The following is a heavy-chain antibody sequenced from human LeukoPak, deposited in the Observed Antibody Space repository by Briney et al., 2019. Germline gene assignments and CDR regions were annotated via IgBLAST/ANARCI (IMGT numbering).Heavy chain of an antibody. V-gene: IGHV5-51*01. CDR3: ARRLYGDYQNYFDY. CDR2: IYPGDSDT. Sequence: HGESLKISCKGSGYSFSTHWIAWVRQMPGKGLECMGVIYPGDSDTRYSPSFQGQVTISADKSVSTAYLQWSSLKTSDTAIYYCARRLYGDYQNYFDYWGQGTLVTVSS. CDR1: GYSFSTHW. J-gene: IGHJ4*02. D-gene: IGHD4-17*01.